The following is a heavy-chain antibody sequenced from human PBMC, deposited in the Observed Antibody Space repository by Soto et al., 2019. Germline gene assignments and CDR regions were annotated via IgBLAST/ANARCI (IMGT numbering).Heavy chain of an antibody. CDR2: INGGGDVI. J-gene: IGHJ4*02. Sequence: VQLVESGGGLVKPGGSLRLSCVASGFTFSDYYMTWIRQAPGKGPEWISYINGGGDVIAYADSVKGRFTISRDNARRSVYPQMNSLTVDDTAVYYCSRDPRLVDYWGQGTLVTVSS. D-gene: IGHD1-26*01. V-gene: IGHV3-11*01. CDR3: SRDPRLVDY. CDR1: GFTFSDYY.